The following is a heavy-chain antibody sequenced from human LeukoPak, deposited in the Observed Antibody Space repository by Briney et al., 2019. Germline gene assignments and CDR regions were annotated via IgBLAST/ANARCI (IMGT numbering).Heavy chain of an antibody. V-gene: IGHV1-2*06. CDR3: ARDRRPAYYYGSGSDY. CDR1: GYTFTGYY. CDR2: INPNSGGT. J-gene: IGHJ4*02. D-gene: IGHD3-10*01. Sequence: EASVKVSCKASGYTFTGYYMHWVRQAPGQGLEWMGRINPNSGGTNYAQKFQGRVTMTRDTSISTAYMELSRLRSDDTAVYYCARDRRPAYYYGSGSDYWGQGTLVTVSS.